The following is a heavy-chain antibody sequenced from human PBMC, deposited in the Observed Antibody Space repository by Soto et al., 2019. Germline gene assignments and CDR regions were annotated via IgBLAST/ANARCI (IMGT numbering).Heavy chain of an antibody. CDR1: GYTFTSYD. D-gene: IGHD3-22*01. CDR2: MNLNSGNT. CDR3: ARFYDSSGYYADY. J-gene: IGHJ4*02. Sequence: QVQLVQSGAEVKKPGASVKVSCKASGYTFTSYDINWVRQATGQGLEWMGWMNLNSGNTGYAQQFQGRVTMTRNTSISTAYMELSSLRSEDTAVYYWARFYDSSGYYADYWGQGTLVTVSS. V-gene: IGHV1-8*01.